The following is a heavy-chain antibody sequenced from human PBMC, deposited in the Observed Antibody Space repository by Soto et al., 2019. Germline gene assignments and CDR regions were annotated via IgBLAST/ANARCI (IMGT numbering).Heavy chain of an antibody. J-gene: IGHJ4*02. D-gene: IGHD6-19*01. CDR1: GGSISSYY. Sequence: ASETLSLTCTVSGGSISSYYWSWIRQPPGKGLEWIGYIYYSGSTNYNPSLKSRVTMSVDTSKNQFSLKLSSVTAADTAVYYCAREGDSSGADFDYWGQGTLVTVSS. V-gene: IGHV4-59*12. CDR2: IYYSGST. CDR3: AREGDSSGADFDY.